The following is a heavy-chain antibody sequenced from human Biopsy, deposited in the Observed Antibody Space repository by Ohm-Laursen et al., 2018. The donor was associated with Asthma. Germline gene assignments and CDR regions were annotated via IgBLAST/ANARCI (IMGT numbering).Heavy chain of an antibody. CDR1: GFTFSDYD. Sequence: SLRLSCAASGFTFSDYDMHWVRQAPGKGLEWVAVISYDGTNKDYADSVKGRFTFSRDNSQNTLSLEMNSLRVEDTAVYYCARDLRSDNWNPWGMDVWGLGTTVTVAS. CDR2: ISYDGTNK. CDR3: ARDLRSDNWNPWGMDV. J-gene: IGHJ6*02. D-gene: IGHD1-20*01. V-gene: IGHV3-30-3*01.